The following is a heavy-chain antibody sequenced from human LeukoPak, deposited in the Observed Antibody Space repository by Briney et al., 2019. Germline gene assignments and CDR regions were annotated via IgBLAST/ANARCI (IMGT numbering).Heavy chain of an antibody. J-gene: IGHJ5*02. CDR1: GYTFTGYY. CDR2: INPNSGGT. Sequence: ASVKVSCKGSGYTFTGYYMHWVRQAPGQGLEWMGWINPNSGGTNYAQKFQGRVTMTRDTSISTAYMELSRLRSDDTAVYYCANEGYCSGGSCSTWGQGTLVTVSS. D-gene: IGHD2-15*01. V-gene: IGHV1-2*02. CDR3: ANEGYCSGGSCST.